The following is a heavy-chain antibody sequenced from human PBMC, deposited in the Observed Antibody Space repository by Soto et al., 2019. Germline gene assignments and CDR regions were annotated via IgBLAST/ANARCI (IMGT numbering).Heavy chain of an antibody. J-gene: IGHJ6*02. V-gene: IGHV4-30-4*08. Sequence: WTWIRQSPGKGLEWIGYIYYSGSIFYNPSFQSRVTISVDTSKNQFSLQLSSVTAADTAVYFGAREDDGGDRDYDGLDVWGQGTTVTFSS. D-gene: IGHD3-22*01. CDR2: IYYSGSI. CDR3: AREDDGGDRDYDGLDV.